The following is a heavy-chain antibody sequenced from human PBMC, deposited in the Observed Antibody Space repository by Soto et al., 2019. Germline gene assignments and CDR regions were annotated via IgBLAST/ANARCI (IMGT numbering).Heavy chain of an antibody. Sequence: QVQLVQSGAEVKKPGSSVKVSCKASGGTFSSYAISWVRQAPGQGLEWMGGIIPIFGTANYAQKFQGRVTITADESTSTAYMELSSLRSEDTAVYSCARGADIHSSGWYRWCWFDPWGQGTLVTVSS. J-gene: IGHJ5*02. CDR3: ARGADIHSSGWYRWCWFDP. D-gene: IGHD6-19*01. CDR2: IIPIFGTA. V-gene: IGHV1-69*12. CDR1: GGTFSSYA.